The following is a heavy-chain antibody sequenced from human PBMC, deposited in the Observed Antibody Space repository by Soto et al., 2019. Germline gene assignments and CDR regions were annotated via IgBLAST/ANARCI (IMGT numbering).Heavy chain of an antibody. CDR3: AREVGMIALYFDL. J-gene: IGHJ2*01. D-gene: IGHD3-22*01. V-gene: IGHV1-3*01. CDR2: INAGNGNT. Sequence: QVQLVQSGAEVKKPGASVKVSCKASGYTFTSYAMHWVRQAPGQRLEWMGWINAGNGNTKYSQKFQGRVTITRDTSASTAYMELSSLRSEDTGVYYCAREVGMIALYFDLWGRGTLVTVSS. CDR1: GYTFTSYA.